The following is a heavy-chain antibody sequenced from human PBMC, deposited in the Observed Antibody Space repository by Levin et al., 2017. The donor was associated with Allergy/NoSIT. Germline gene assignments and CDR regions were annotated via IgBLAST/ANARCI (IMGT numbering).Heavy chain of an antibody. J-gene: IGHJ4*02. Sequence: GESLKISCGASGFTFSRYVMHWVRRTPGKGLEWVARISHDSTVEQYVDSVKGRFTISRDNSKNTLYLQMSSLTADDTAVYYCTRDDTLNGIDYWGQGIVVTVSS. D-gene: IGHD2-8*01. CDR2: ISHDSTVE. V-gene: IGHV3-30*03. CDR3: TRDDTLNGIDY. CDR1: GFTFSRYV.